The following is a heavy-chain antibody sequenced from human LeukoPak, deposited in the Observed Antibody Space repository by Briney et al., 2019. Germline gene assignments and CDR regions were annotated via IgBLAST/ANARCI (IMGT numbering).Heavy chain of an antibody. CDR3: ARDRWSGYYVFDY. CDR2: IIPIFGTA. J-gene: IGHJ4*02. D-gene: IGHD3-3*01. CDR1: GGTFSSYA. V-gene: IGHV1-69*13. Sequence: SVKVSCKASGGTFSSYATSWVRQAPRQGLEWMGGIIPIFGTANYAQKFQGRVTITADESTSTAYMELSSLRSEDTAVYYCARDRWSGYYVFDYWGQGTLVTVSS.